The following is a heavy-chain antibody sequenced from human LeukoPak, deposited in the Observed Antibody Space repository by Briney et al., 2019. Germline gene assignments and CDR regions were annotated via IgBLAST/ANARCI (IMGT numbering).Heavy chain of an antibody. CDR2: IYYSGST. CDR1: GGSISSSSYY. Sequence: SETLSLTCTVSGGSISSSSYYWGWIRQPPGKGLEWIGSIYYSGSTYYNPSLKSRVTISVDTSKHQFSLKLSSVPAADPAVYYCARVRVGATKFFDYWGQGTLVTVSS. CDR3: ARVRVGATKFFDY. D-gene: IGHD1-26*01. V-gene: IGHV4-39*07. J-gene: IGHJ4*02.